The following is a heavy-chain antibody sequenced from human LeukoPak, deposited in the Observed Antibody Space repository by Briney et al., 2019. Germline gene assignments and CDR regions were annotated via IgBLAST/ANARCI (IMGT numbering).Heavy chain of an antibody. CDR1: GFTVSSNY. J-gene: IGHJ4*02. Sequence: GGSLRLSCAASGFTVSSNYMSWVRQAPGKGLEWVSVIYSGGSTYYADSVKGRFTISRDNSKNTLYLQMGSLRAEDMAVYYCARGINGSGSIKWGPDYWGQGTLVTVSS. D-gene: IGHD3-10*01. CDR3: ARGINGSGSIKWGPDY. V-gene: IGHV3-53*05. CDR2: IYSGGST.